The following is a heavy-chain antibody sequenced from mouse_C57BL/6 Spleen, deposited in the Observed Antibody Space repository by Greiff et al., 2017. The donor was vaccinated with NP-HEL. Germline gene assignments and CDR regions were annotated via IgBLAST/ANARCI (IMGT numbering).Heavy chain of an antibody. J-gene: IGHJ4*01. CDR3: ARDSNYYAMDY. D-gene: IGHD2-5*01. V-gene: IGHV5-16*01. CDR1: GFTFSDYY. Sequence: EVKLMESEGGLVQPGSSMKLSCTASGFTFSDYYMAWVRQVPEKGLEWVANINYDGSTTYYLDSLRSRFIISRDNAKNILYLQTSSLKSEDTATYYCARDSNYYAMDYWGQGTSVTVSS. CDR2: INYDGSTT.